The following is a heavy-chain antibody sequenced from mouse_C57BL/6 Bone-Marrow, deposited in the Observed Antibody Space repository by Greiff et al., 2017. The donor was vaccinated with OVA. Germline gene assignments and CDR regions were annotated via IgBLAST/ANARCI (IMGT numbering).Heavy chain of an antibody. Sequence: EVQVVESGPGLVKPSQSLSLTCSVTGYSITSGYYWNWIRQFPGNKLEWMGYISYDGSNNYNPSLKNRISITRDTSKNQFFLKLNSVTTEDTATYYCARDQGDLSWFAYWGQGTLVTVSA. CDR3: ARDQGDLSWFAY. CDR2: ISYDGSN. J-gene: IGHJ3*01. D-gene: IGHD2-13*01. CDR1: GYSITSGYY. V-gene: IGHV3-6*01.